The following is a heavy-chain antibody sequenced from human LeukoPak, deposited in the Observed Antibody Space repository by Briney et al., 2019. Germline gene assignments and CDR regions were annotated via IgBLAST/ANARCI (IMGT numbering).Heavy chain of an antibody. J-gene: IGHJ4*02. Sequence: ASVPVSCKASGYTFTNYDINWVRQAPGQGLEWMGWMSPNSGDTGYAQKFQGRVTMTRNTSISTAYMELGSLGSEDTAVYFCARGRRYSGFDALGFWGQGSLVTVSS. CDR3: ARGRRYSGFDALGF. D-gene: IGHD5-12*01. CDR2: MSPNSGDT. CDR1: GYTFTNYD. V-gene: IGHV1-8*01.